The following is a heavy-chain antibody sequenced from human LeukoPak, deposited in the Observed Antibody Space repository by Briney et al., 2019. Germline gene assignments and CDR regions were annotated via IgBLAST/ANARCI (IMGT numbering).Heavy chain of an antibody. CDR1: GFTFSSYS. D-gene: IGHD6-13*01. Sequence: GGSLSLSCAASGFTFSSYSMNWFRQAPGKGLEWVSYISSSSSTIYYADSVKGRFTISRDNAKNSLYLQMNSLRAEDTAVYYCARDQGGIWTGWGQGTLVTVSS. V-gene: IGHV3-48*01. CDR2: ISSSSSTI. J-gene: IGHJ4*02. CDR3: ARDQGGIWTG.